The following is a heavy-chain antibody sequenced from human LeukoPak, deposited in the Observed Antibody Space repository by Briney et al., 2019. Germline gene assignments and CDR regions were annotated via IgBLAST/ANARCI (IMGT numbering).Heavy chain of an antibody. CDR2: IYYSGST. D-gene: IGHD3-9*01. CDR3: ARQATLRYFDWLLDFDY. J-gene: IGHJ4*02. Sequence: PSETLSLTCIVSGGSISSSSYYWGWIRQPPGKGLEWIGSIYYSGSTYYNPSLKSRVTISVDTSKNQFSLKLSSVTAADTAVYYCARQATLRYFDWLLDFDYWGQGTLVTVSS. CDR1: GGSISSSSYY. V-gene: IGHV4-39*07.